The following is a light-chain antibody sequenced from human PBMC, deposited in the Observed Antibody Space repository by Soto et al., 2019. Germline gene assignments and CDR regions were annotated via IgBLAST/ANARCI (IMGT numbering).Light chain of an antibody. CDR2: GAS. Sequence: ETVLTQSPGARVFSPWRAGTISCMASQSVSSSYLAWYQQKPGQAPRLLIYGASSRATGIPDRFSGSGSGTDFTLTISRLEPEDFAVYYCQQYGSSPTTFGQGTRLEIK. V-gene: IGKV3-20*01. J-gene: IGKJ5*01. CDR1: QSVSSSY. CDR3: QQYGSSPTT.